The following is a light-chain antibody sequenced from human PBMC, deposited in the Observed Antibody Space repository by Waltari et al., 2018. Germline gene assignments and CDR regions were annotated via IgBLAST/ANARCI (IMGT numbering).Light chain of an antibody. J-gene: IGLJ2*01. CDR2: DVN. CDR1: NNDIGSYNH. CDR3: TSYGGDNNIVI. Sequence: QSALTQPPPASGSPGQSVTISCIGTNNDIGSYNHVSWYQQHPGKAPKFIIFDVNTRPSGVPDRFSGSNAGNTASLTVSGLQAEDEADYYCTSYGGDNNIVIFGGGTKLTVL. V-gene: IGLV2-8*01.